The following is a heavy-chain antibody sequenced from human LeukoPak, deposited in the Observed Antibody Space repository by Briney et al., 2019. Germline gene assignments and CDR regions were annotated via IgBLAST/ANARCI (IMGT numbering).Heavy chain of an antibody. CDR2: MNPNSGNT. Sequence: GASVTVSCKASGYTFTTYEINWVRQATGQGLEWMGWMNPNSGNTGYVQKFQGRVTMTRDTSISTAYMELSRLRSDDTAVYYCARADFWSEYYYYYMDVWGKGTTVTVSS. CDR1: GYTFTTYE. J-gene: IGHJ6*03. V-gene: IGHV1-8*01. D-gene: IGHD3-3*01. CDR3: ARADFWSEYYYYYMDV.